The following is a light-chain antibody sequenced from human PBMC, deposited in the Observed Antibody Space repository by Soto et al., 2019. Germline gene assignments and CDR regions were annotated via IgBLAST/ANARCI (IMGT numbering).Light chain of an antibody. J-gene: IGLJ2*01. CDR3: QSYDSSLSGSEV. Sequence: LTQPPSVSGAPGQRVTISCTGSSSNIGAGYDVHWYQQLPGTAPKLLIYGNSNRPSGVPDRFSGSKSGTSASLAITGLQAEDEADYYCQSYDSSLSGSEVFGGGTKLTVL. V-gene: IGLV1-40*01. CDR1: SSNIGAGYD. CDR2: GNS.